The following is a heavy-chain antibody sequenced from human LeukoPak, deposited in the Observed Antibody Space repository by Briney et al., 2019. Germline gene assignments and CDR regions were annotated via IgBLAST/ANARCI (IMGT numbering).Heavy chain of an antibody. D-gene: IGHD6-19*01. CDR1: GFTFSSYG. CDR2: ISYDGSNK. Sequence: GGSLRLSCAASGFTFSSYGIHWVRQAPGKGLEWVAVISYDGSNKYYADSVKGRFTISRDNSKNTLYLQMNSLRVEDTAVYYCARDLLDTSGWYGFYFDFWGQGTLVTVSS. V-gene: IGHV3-30*03. J-gene: IGHJ4*02. CDR3: ARDLLDTSGWYGFYFDF.